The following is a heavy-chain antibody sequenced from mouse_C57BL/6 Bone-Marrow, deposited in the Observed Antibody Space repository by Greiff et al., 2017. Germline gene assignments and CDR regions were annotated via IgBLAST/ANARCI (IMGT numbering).Heavy chain of an antibody. CDR2: ISNLAYSI. V-gene: IGHV5-15*04. CDR3: ARRDDSAWFAY. D-gene: IGHD2-4*01. CDR1: GFTFSDYG. J-gene: IGHJ3*01. Sequence: DVMLVESGGGLVQPGGSLKLSCAASGFTFSDYGMAWVRPAPRKGPEWVAFISNLAYSIYYADTVTGRFTISRENAKNTLYLEMSSLRSEDTAMYYCARRDDSAWFAYWGQGTLVTVSA.